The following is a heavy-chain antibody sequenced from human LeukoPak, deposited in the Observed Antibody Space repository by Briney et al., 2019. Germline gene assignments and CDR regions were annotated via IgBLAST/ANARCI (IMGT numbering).Heavy chain of an antibody. CDR2: IIPIFGTA. CDR3: AKSGAVAGTVIDWFDP. CDR1: GGTFSSYA. Sequence: SVKVSCTASGGTFSSYAISWVRQAPGQGLEWMGGIIPIFGTANYAQKFQGRVTITADKSTSTAYMELSSLRSEDTAVYYCAKSGAVAGTVIDWFDPWGQGTLVTVSS. D-gene: IGHD6-19*01. V-gene: IGHV1-69*06. J-gene: IGHJ5*02.